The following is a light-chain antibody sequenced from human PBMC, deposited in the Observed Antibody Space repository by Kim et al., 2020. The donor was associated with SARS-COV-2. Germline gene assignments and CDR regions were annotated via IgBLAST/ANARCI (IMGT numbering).Light chain of an antibody. CDR1: QGISSY. CDR2: AAS. Sequence: GDKVTITCRASQGISSYLNWYQQKPGKAPRLLIYAASDLQTGVPSRFSGSGSGTDFTLTISSLQPADFATYYCQQTFSTPPYTFGQGTKLEI. CDR3: QQTFSTPPYT. V-gene: IGKV1-39*01. J-gene: IGKJ2*01.